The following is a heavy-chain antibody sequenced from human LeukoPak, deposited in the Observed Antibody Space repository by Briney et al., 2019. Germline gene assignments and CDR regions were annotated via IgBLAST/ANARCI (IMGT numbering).Heavy chain of an antibody. J-gene: IGHJ6*02. CDR1: GFTFSTYW. V-gene: IGHV3-74*01. Sequence: GGSLRLSCAASGFTFSTYWMHWVRQAPGKGPVWVSRINSDGSSTTYADSVKGRFTISRDNAKSTLYLQMNSLRAEDTAVYYCARSHGMDVWGQGTTVTVSS. CDR2: INSDGSST. CDR3: ARSHGMDV.